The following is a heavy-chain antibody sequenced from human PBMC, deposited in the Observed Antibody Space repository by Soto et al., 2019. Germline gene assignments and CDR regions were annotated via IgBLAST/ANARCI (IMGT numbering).Heavy chain of an antibody. Sequence: SETLSLTCTVSGGSISSSSYYWGWIRQPPGKGLEWIGSIYYSGSTYYNPSLKSRVTISVDTSKNQFSLKLSSVTAADTAVYYCARHLDFMGFWSGYYTYFDYWGQGTLVTVSS. CDR3: ARHLDFMGFWSGYYTYFDY. D-gene: IGHD3-3*01. V-gene: IGHV4-39*01. CDR1: GGSISSSSYY. J-gene: IGHJ4*02. CDR2: IYYSGST.